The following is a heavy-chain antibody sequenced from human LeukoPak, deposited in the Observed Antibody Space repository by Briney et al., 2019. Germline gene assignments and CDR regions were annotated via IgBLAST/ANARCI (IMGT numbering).Heavy chain of an antibody. D-gene: IGHD3-22*01. CDR3: ARDADSSGYSPLDY. V-gene: IGHV3-7*01. CDR2: IKQDGSEK. CDR1: GFTFSSYW. Sequence: GGSLRLSCAASGFTFSSYWMSWVRQAPGKGLEWVANIKQDGSEKYYVDSVKGRFTISRDNAKNSLYLQMNSLRAEDTAVYYCARDADSSGYSPLDYWGQGTLVTVSS. J-gene: IGHJ4*02.